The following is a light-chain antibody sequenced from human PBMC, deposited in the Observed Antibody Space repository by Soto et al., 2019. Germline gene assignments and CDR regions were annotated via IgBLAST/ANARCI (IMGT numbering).Light chain of an antibody. V-gene: IGKV1-12*01. Sequence: DIQMTHSRAAVIITVKNRVTITCRASQGISNWLAWYQQKPGKAPKLLIYAASTLQSGVPSRFSGSGSGTEFTLAISSLQPDDFATHYCNADATFPPWTSAQRTK. CDR1: QGISNW. CDR3: NADATFPPWT. J-gene: IGKJ1*01. CDR2: AAS.